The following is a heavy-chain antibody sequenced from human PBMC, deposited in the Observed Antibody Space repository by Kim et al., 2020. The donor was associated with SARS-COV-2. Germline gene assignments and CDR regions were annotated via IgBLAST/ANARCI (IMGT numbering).Heavy chain of an antibody. CDR1: GIIFGDYA. CDR3: SRGLQLGY. V-gene: IGHV3-49*04. Sequence: GGSLRLSCTVSGIIFGDYAITWVRQAQGKGLEWVGFIRDKAYGAATQYAASVKGRFTISRDDSKSIAYLQMNSLKTEDTAVYYCSRGLQLGYWGQGTLVTVSS. CDR2: IRDKAYGAAT. J-gene: IGHJ4*02. D-gene: IGHD6-13*01.